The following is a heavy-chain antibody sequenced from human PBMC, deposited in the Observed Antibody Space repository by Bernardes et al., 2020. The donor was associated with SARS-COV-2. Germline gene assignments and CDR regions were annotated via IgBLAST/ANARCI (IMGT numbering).Heavy chain of an antibody. CDR2: ISNYGGTP. Sequence: VGSLRLSCSGSGFTFSESPMHWVRQAPGPGLAYVSRISNYGGTPHYADSVKGRFTISGDNSKNTMYLQMSSLRVEDTAVYFCVKERPTGDYWGQGTLVTVSS. V-gene: IGHV3-64D*06. CDR1: GFTFSESP. J-gene: IGHJ4*02. CDR3: VKERPTGDY.